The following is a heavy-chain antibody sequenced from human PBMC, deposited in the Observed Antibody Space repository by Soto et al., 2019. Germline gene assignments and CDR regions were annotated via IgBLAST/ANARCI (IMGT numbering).Heavy chain of an antibody. D-gene: IGHD3-16*01. CDR3: ASPPNPLAY. V-gene: IGHV4-39*01. CDR2: IYYSGST. Sequence: SETLSLTCTVSGCSPSSSSYYSGWIRQPPGKGLEWIGRIYYSGSTYYNPSLKSRVTISVDTSKNQFSLKLSSVTAADTAVYYCASPPNPLAYWGQGTLVTVSS. J-gene: IGHJ4*02. CDR1: GCSPSSSSYY.